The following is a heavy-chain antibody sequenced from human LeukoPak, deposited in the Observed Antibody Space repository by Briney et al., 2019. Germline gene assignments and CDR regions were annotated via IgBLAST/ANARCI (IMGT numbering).Heavy chain of an antibody. CDR3: ARHSSGYRRGSFDY. V-gene: IGHV4-59*01. D-gene: IGHD3-22*01. J-gene: IGHJ4*02. Sequence: SETLSLTCTVSGGSISIYYWSWIRQPPGKGLEWIGYIYYSGSTNYNPSLKSRFTISVDTSRNQFSLKLSSVTAADTAVYYCARHSSGYRRGSFDYWGQGTLVTVSS. CDR1: GGSISIYY. CDR2: IYYSGST.